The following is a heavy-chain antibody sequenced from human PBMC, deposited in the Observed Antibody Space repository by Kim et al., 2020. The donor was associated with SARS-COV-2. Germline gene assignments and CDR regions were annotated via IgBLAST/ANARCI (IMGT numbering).Heavy chain of an antibody. Sequence: ASVKVSCKASGYTFTGYYMHWVRQAPGQGLEWMGLINPNSGGTNYAQKFQGRVTMTRDTSISTAYMELSRLRSDDTAVYYCATERGIYGSGSYGLFDYWGQRTLVTVSS. D-gene: IGHD3-10*01. CDR2: INPNSGGT. V-gene: IGHV1-2*02. CDR1: GYTFTGYY. CDR3: ATERGIYGSGSYGLFDY. J-gene: IGHJ4*02.